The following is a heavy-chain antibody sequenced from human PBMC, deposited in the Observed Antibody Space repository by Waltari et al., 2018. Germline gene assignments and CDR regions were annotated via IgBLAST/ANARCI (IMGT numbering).Heavy chain of an antibody. CDR3: ATGGSGASRNFDY. CDR1: GYTLTELS. D-gene: IGHD3-10*01. CDR2: FDPEDGET. V-gene: IGHV1-24*01. J-gene: IGHJ4*02. Sequence: VSGYTLTELSMPWVRQAPGKGLEWMGGFDPEDGETIYAQKFQGRVTMTEDTSTDTAYMELSSLRSEDTAVYYCATGGSGASRNFDYWGQGTLVTVSS.